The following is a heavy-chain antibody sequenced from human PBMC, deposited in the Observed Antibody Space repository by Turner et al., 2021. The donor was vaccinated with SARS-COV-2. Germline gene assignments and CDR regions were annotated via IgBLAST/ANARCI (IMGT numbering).Heavy chain of an antibody. CDR1: GYTLTEIF. CDR2: FDPEDRET. J-gene: IGHJ4*02. Sequence: QVQLVQSGAAMKKPGASVKVSCKVSGYTLTEIFIHWVRQAPGKGLDWMGGFDPEDRETIYAQKFQGRVTMTEDTSTDIAYMELSSLSSDDTAVYYCATDPLGWAGYDYWGQGTLVTVSS. CDR3: ATDPLGWAGYDY. V-gene: IGHV1-24*01. D-gene: IGHD6-25*01.